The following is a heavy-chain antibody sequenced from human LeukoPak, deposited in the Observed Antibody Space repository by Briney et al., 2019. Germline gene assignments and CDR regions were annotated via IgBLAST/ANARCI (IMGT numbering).Heavy chain of an antibody. CDR1: GGSFSGYY. J-gene: IGHJ3*02. V-gene: IGHV4-34*01. D-gene: IGHD6-13*01. CDR3: ARCATYSSSWLDI. CDR2: INHSGST. Sequence: SETLSLTCAVYGGSFSGYYWSWIRQPPGKGLEWIGEINHSGSTNYNPSLKSRVTISVDTSKNQFSLTLSSVTAADTAVYYCARCATYSSSWLDIWGQGTMVTVSS.